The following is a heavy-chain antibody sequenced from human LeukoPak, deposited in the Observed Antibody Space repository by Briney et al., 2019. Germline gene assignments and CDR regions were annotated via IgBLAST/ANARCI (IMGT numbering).Heavy chain of an antibody. CDR2: IYYSGST. V-gene: IGHV4-59*01. CDR1: GGSISSYY. CDR3: ARDYLDSSSFPPVRYFDY. J-gene: IGHJ4*02. D-gene: IGHD6-6*01. Sequence: SETLSLTCTVSGGSISSYYWSWIRQPPGKGLEWIGYIYYSGSTNYNPSLKSRVTISVDTSKNQFSLKLSSVTAADTAVYYCARDYLDSSSFPPVRYFDYWGQGTLVTVSS.